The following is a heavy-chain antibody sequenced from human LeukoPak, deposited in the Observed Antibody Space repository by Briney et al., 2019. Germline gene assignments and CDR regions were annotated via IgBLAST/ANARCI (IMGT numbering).Heavy chain of an antibody. J-gene: IGHJ3*02. Sequence: ASVKVSCKASGYTFTSYYMHWVRQAPGQGLEWMGIINPSGSRTNYAPKFQGRVTMTRDTATSTVYMELSSVRSEDTAVYYCVRDGEVIIKPAASFPHDAFDIWGQGTMVIVSS. V-gene: IGHV1-46*01. CDR1: GYTFTSYY. D-gene: IGHD3-10*01. CDR3: VRDGEVIIKPAASFPHDAFDI. CDR2: INPSGSRT.